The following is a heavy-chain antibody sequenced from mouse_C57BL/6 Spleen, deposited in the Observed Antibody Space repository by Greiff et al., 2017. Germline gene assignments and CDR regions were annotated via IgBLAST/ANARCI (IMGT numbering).Heavy chain of an antibody. V-gene: IGHV1-82*01. D-gene: IGHD2-10*02. CDR2: IYPGDGDT. CDR1: GYAFSSSW. Sequence: VKLVESGPELVKPGASVKISCKASGYAFSSSWMNWVKQRPGKGLEWIGRIYPGDGDTNYNGKFKGKATLTADKSSSTAYMQLSSLTSEDSAVYFCARKGLDSPYWYLDVWGTGTTVTVSS. CDR3: ARKGLDSPYWYLDV. J-gene: IGHJ1*03.